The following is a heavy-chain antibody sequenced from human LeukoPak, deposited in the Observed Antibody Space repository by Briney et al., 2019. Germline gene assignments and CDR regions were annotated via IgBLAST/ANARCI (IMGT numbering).Heavy chain of an antibody. D-gene: IGHD6-13*01. CDR2: ISWNSGSI. CDR1: GFTFDDYA. J-gene: IGHJ6*02. CDR3: AKGRGIAAAGIGQYGMDV. Sequence: PGGSLRLSCAASGFTFDDYAMHWVRQAPGKGLEWVSGISWNSGSIGYADSVKGRFTISRDNAKNSLYLQMNSLRAEDTALYYCAKGRGIAAAGIGQYGMDVWGQGTTVTVSS. V-gene: IGHV3-9*01.